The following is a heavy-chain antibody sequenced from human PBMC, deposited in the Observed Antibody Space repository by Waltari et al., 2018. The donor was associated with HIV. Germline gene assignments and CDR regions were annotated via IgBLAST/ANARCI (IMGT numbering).Heavy chain of an antibody. CDR2: IDGSGDRT. V-gene: IGHV3-23*01. Sequence: EVQLLESGGGLVQPGGSLRLSCAASGFTFSSYPIIWVRQAPGKGLEWVASIDGSGDRTYYADSVKGRFTFSRDNSKNAVFLQLDSLRADDTAVYYCAKSRVRSYDSWSGYYAYFDDWGQGTLVTVSS. D-gene: IGHD3-3*01. CDR3: AKSRVRSYDSWSGYYAYFDD. CDR1: GFTFSSYP. J-gene: IGHJ4*02.